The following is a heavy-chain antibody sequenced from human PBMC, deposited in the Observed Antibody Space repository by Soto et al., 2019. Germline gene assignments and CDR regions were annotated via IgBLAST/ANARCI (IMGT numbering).Heavy chain of an antibody. V-gene: IGHV3-23*01. CDR2: ISGSGGST. D-gene: IGHD4-4*01. CDR3: AKGLGTTGASGLWFYP. J-gene: IGHJ5*02. Sequence: GGSLRLSCAASGFTLSSYAMSWVRQAPGKGLEWVSAISGSGGSTYYADSVKGRFTISRDNSKNTLYLQMNSLRAEDTAVYYCAKGLGTTGASGLWFYPRAQGTLVTVSS. CDR1: GFTLSSYA.